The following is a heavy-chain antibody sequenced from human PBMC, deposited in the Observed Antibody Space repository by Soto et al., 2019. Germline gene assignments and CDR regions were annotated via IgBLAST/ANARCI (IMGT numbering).Heavy chain of an antibody. V-gene: IGHV4-31*02. Sequence: TYYNPSLKSRVTISVDTSKNQFSLKLSSVTAADTAVYYCARGYCSGGSCLKGRFDYWGQGTLVTVSS. D-gene: IGHD2-15*01. CDR2: T. J-gene: IGHJ4*02. CDR3: ARGYCSGGSCLKGRFDY.